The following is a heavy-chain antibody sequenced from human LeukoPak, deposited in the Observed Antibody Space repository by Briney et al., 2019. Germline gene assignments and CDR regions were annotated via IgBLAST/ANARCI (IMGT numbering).Heavy chain of an antibody. D-gene: IGHD6-13*01. CDR2: IKSKTDGGTT. Sequence: KPGGSLRLSCAASGFTFSNAWMSWVRQAPGKGLQCVGRIKSKTDGGTTDYAAPVKGRFTISRDDSKNTLYLQMNSLKTEDTAVYYCTTGVYGDAFDIWGQGTMVTVSS. V-gene: IGHV3-15*01. CDR1: GFTFSNAW. CDR3: TTGVYGDAFDI. J-gene: IGHJ3*02.